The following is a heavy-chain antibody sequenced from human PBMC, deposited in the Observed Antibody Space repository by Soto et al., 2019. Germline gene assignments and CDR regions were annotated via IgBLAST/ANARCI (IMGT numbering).Heavy chain of an antibody. V-gene: IGHV4-34*01. D-gene: IGHD2-21*01. J-gene: IGHJ6*03. CDR2: INHLGSI. Sequence: PSETLSLTCVVSGGSLSDYFRSWIRQPPGMALEWIGEINHLGSINYNPSLKSRVTMSVDTSKNQFSLTLNSVTAADTATYYCGRGGISHWAYFYYMDVWDRGTTVTVSS. CDR1: GGSLSDYF. CDR3: GRGGISHWAYFYYMDV.